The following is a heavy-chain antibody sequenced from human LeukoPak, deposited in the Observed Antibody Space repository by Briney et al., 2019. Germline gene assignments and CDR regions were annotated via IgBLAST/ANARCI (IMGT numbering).Heavy chain of an antibody. CDR3: AELGITMIGGV. V-gene: IGHV3-21*01. D-gene: IGHD3-10*02. J-gene: IGHJ6*04. CDR2: IGRSSNYI. Sequence: GGTLRLSCAASGFTFFSYGMSWVRQAPGKGLEWVSSIGRSSNYIYYADSVKGRFTISRDNAKNSLYLQMNSLRAEDTAVYYCAELGITMIGGVWGKGTTVTISS. CDR1: GFTFFSYG.